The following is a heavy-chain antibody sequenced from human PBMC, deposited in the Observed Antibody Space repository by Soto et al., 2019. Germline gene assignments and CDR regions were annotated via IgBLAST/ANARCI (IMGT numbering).Heavy chain of an antibody. CDR1: GYRFTSYG. CDR2: INAYNGNT. V-gene: IGHV1-18*01. CDR3: AMVDVYVTPSPQDV. J-gene: IGHJ6*02. Sequence: QVQLVQSGAEVKNPGASVKVSCKASGYRFTSYGIGWVRQAPGQGLEWMGWINAYNGNTNYAHNLQGRVTLTKDTSTRTAYMELGSLRSNDTAVYYCAMVDVYVTPSPQDVWGQGTTVTVSS. D-gene: IGHD3-16*01.